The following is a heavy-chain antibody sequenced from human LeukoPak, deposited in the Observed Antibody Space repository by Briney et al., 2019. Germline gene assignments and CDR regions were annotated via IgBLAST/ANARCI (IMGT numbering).Heavy chain of an antibody. Sequence: GGSLRLSCAASGFTLSSYEMNWVRQAPGKGLEWVSCIRSSGDTIYYADSVRGRFTTSRDNAKNSLYLQMNSLRAEDTAVYYCASPPMSSSGYYFEYWGQGTLVTVSS. CDR3: ASPPMSSSGYYFEY. V-gene: IGHV3-48*03. CDR2: IRSSGDTI. J-gene: IGHJ4*02. D-gene: IGHD6-6*01. CDR1: GFTLSSYE.